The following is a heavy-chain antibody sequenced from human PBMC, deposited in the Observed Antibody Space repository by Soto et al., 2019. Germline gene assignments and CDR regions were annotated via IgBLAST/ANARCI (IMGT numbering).Heavy chain of an antibody. J-gene: IGHJ6*02. D-gene: IGHD3-3*01. CDR3: ARDRNYYDFWSGYGGYYGMDV. V-gene: IGHV3-66*01. Sequence: GGSLRLSCAASGFTVSSNYMSWVRQAPGKGLEWVSVIYSGGSTYYADSVKGRFTISRDNSKNTLYLQMNSLSAEDTAVYYCARDRNYYDFWSGYGGYYGMDVWGQGTTVTVSS. CDR1: GFTVSSNY. CDR2: IYSGGST.